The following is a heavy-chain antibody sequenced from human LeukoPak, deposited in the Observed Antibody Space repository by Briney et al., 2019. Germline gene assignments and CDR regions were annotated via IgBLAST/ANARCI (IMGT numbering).Heavy chain of an antibody. Sequence: GGSLRLSCAASGFIFGDYSMNWVRQAPGKGLEWVSSISSSSSYIYYADSVKGRFTISRDNAKNSLYLQMNSLRAEDTAVYYCARDGRYCSSTSCYSWWGQGTLVTVSS. CDR3: ARDGRYCSSTSCYSW. J-gene: IGHJ4*02. V-gene: IGHV3-21*01. CDR1: GFIFGDYS. D-gene: IGHD2-2*01. CDR2: ISSSSSYI.